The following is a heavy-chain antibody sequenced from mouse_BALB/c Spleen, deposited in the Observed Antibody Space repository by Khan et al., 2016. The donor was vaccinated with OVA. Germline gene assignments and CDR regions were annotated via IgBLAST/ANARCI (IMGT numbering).Heavy chain of an antibody. Sequence: QVQLKESGPELVKPGASVRISCKASGYTFTRYYIHWVRQRPGQGLEWIGWIYPTYVDTKYNEKFKDKATLTADKSSSAAYMQFSSLTSEDSAVYFCARSDSGTVFDYWGQGTTLTVSS. CDR2: IYPTYVDT. CDR1: GYTFTRYY. J-gene: IGHJ2*01. CDR3: ARSDSGTVFDY. V-gene: IGHV1S56*01. D-gene: IGHD4-1*01.